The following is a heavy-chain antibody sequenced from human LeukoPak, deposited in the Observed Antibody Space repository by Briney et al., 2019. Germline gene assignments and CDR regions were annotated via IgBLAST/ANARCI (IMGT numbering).Heavy chain of an antibody. CDR3: ARGYRSSWYPPGDY. Sequence: GGSLRLSCAASGFTFSSYAMHWVRQAPGKGLEWVAVISYDGSNKYYADSVKGRFTISRDNSKNTLYLQMNSLRAEDTAVYYCARGYRSSWYPPGDYWGQGTLVTVSS. V-gene: IGHV3-30*04. CDR1: GFTFSSYA. CDR2: ISYDGSNK. J-gene: IGHJ4*02. D-gene: IGHD6-13*01.